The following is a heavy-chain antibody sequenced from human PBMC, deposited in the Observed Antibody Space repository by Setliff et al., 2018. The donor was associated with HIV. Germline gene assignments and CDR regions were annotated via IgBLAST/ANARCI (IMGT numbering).Heavy chain of an antibody. CDR2: IYYNGNA. Sequence: LSETLSLTCAVSGGSMRSSGYSWTWIRQAPGKGLEWVGYIYYNGNAYYNPSLKSRVTISVDRSKNQFSLKLSSVTAADTAVYYCARRGDFFYYAMDVWGQGTTVTVSS. J-gene: IGHJ6*02. CDR1: GGSMRSSGYS. CDR3: ARRGDFFYYAMDV. V-gene: IGHV4-30-2*01.